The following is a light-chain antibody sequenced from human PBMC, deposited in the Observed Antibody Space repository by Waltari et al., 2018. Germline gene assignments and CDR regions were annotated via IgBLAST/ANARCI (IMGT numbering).Light chain of an antibody. Sequence: SYEMTQPPSVSVSPGQPAILTCSGANLRAKYVCWYQQKAGQSPVMVLHQDFKRPSGIPERFSASNSGNTATLTISGTQPLDEADYYCQVWDSATYGVFGGGTKLTVL. CDR3: QVWDSATYGV. J-gene: IGLJ3*02. V-gene: IGLV3-1*01. CDR2: QDF. CDR1: NLRAKY.